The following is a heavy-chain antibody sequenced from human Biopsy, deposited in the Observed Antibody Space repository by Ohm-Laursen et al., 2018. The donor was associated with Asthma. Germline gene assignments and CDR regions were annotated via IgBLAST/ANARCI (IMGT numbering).Heavy chain of an antibody. V-gene: IGHV1-69*13. CDR2: IMTVFGTT. Sequence: ASVKVSCKAPGGTFSNFAISWVRQAPGQGLEWLGGIMTVFGTTNYAQKFQGRVTITADESMSTAYMEVTSLRSEDTAIYYCAGCQVGYSSGWSLLLKKIYYPGMDVWGQGTAVTVSS. CDR3: AGCQVGYSSGWSLLLKKIYYPGMDV. CDR1: GGTFSNFA. J-gene: IGHJ6*02. D-gene: IGHD6-19*01.